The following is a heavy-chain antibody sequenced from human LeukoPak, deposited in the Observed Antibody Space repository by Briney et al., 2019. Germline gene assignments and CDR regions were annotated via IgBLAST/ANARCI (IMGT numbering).Heavy chain of an antibody. D-gene: IGHD2-15*01. J-gene: IGHJ6*02. CDR1: GYTFTNYA. V-gene: IGHV1-3*01. CDR3: ARERWHCRVNCYSVYYCALDV. Sequence: PGASVKVSCKGSGYTFTNYAVHWVRQAPGQRLEWLGWINPGNGDTKYSQNFQGRVTVTSDTSAATAYVELNSLTSEDTAVYYCARERWHCRVNCYSVYYCALDVWGQGTTVTVSS. CDR2: INPGNGDT.